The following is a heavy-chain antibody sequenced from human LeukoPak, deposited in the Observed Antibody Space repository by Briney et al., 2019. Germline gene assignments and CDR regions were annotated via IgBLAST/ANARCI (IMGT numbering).Heavy chain of an antibody. CDR1: GGSVSSGGYY. CDR3: AREGRSGSYEY. J-gene: IGHJ4*02. V-gene: IGHV4-61*08. CDR2: IYYSGST. D-gene: IGHD1-26*01. Sequence: PSETLSLTCTVSGGSVSSGGYYWSWIRQPPGKGLEWIAYIYYSGSTNYNPSLKSRVTISVDTSKNQFSLKLSSVTAADTAVYYCAREGRSGSYEYWAQGTLITVSS.